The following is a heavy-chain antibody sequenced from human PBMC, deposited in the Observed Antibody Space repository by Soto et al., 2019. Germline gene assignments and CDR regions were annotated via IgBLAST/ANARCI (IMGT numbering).Heavy chain of an antibody. Sequence: ASVKVSCKASGYTFTGHYIHWVRQAPEQGPEWMGEIGPESGATRYAEKFQGRVTMTLDTSITTVYMELRNLSPDDTAVYYCGRGRSGQIVVFYWGQGTPVTVSS. CDR2: IGPESGAT. CDR1: GYTFTGHY. J-gene: IGHJ4*02. D-gene: IGHD1-26*01. V-gene: IGHV1-2*02. CDR3: GRGRSGQIVVFY.